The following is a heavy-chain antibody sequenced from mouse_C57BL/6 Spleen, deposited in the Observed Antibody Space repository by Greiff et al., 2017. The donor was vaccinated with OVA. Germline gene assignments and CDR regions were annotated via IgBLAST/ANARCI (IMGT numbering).Heavy chain of an antibody. CDR1: GYSFTGYY. CDR2: INPSNGGT. V-gene: IGHV1-42*01. Sequence: EVQLQQSGPELVKPGASVKISCKASGYSFTGYYMNWVKQSPEKSLEWIGEINPSNGGTTYNQKFKAKATLTVDKSSSTAYMQLKSLTSEDSAVYYCARSATDWYFDIWGTGTTVTVSS. D-gene: IGHD1-1*01. J-gene: IGHJ1*03. CDR3: ARSATDWYFDI.